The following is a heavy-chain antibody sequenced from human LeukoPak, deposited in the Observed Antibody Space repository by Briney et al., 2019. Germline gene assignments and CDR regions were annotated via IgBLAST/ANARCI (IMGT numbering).Heavy chain of an antibody. Sequence: PSETLSLTCTVSGGSISSSSYYWGWIRQPPGKGLEWIGSIYYSGSTYYNPSLKSRVTISVDTSKNQFSLKLSSVTAADTAVYYCAREGIAVAGTTERRRTGFDYWGQGSLVTVSS. J-gene: IGHJ4*02. CDR1: GGSISSSSYY. CDR2: IYYSGST. D-gene: IGHD6-19*01. CDR3: AREGIAVAGTTERRRTGFDY. V-gene: IGHV4-39*07.